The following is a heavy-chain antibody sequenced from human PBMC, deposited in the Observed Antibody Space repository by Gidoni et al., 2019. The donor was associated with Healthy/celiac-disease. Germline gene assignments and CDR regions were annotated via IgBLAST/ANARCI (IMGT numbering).Heavy chain of an antibody. V-gene: IGHV3-30*04. Sequence: QVQVVESGGRVVQPGRSLRLSCAASGFTFSSYAMPCVRQAPGTGLEWVAVISYDGRDKYYADSGKGRFTISRDNSKNTLYLKMNILRAEDTAVYYCARGEVATIRWPGPDYWGQGTLVTVSS. D-gene: IGHD5-12*01. CDR1: GFTFSSYA. J-gene: IGHJ4*02. CDR2: ISYDGRDK. CDR3: ARGEVATIRWPGPDY.